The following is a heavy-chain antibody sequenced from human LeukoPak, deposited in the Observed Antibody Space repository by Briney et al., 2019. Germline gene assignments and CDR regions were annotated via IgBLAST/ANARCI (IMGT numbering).Heavy chain of an antibody. CDR1: GGSISSYY. CDR3: ARHSSRYTKRFDY. D-gene: IGHD6-19*01. J-gene: IGHJ4*02. CDR2: IYYSGST. V-gene: IGHV4-59*01. Sequence: SETLSLTRIVSGGSISSYYWSWIRQPPGKGLEWIGYIYYSGSTNYNPSLKSRVTISVDTSKKQFSLKLSSVTAADTAVYYCARHSSRYTKRFDYWGQGTLVTVSS.